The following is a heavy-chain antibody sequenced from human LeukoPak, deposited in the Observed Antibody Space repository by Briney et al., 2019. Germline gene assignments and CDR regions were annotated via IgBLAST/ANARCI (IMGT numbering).Heavy chain of an antibody. CDR3: ARTRYYYNSRSYGAPYYFDY. Sequence: SETLSLTCTVSGGSISSYYWSWIRQPAGKGREWIGRIYTSGSTNYNPSLKSRVTMSVDTSKNQFSLKLSSVTAADTAVYYCARTRYYYNSRSYGAPYYFDYWGQGTLVTVSS. D-gene: IGHD3-10*01. CDR1: GGSISSYY. J-gene: IGHJ4*02. V-gene: IGHV4-4*07. CDR2: IYTSGST.